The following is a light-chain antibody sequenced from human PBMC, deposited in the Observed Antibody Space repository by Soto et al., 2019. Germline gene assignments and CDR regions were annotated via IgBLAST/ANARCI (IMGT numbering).Light chain of an antibody. CDR1: QGIRND. CDR3: QQYGSSGT. J-gene: IGKJ1*01. V-gene: IGKV1-17*01. CDR2: AAS. Sequence: IQMTQSPSSLSASVGGRVTITCRASQGIRNDLGWYQQKPGKAPKLLIYAASSLQSGVPSRFSGSGSGTDFTLTISRLEPEDFAVYYCQQYGSSGTFGQGTKVDNK.